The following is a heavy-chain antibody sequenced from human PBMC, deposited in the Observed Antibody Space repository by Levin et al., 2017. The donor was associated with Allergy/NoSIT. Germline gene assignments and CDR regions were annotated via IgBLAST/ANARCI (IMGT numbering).Heavy chain of an antibody. J-gene: IGHJ4*02. V-gene: IGHV4-30-4*01. CDR2: IYHTGAT. CDR3: GRGNRGIDY. CDR1: GGSLSSGDFY. Sequence: SQTLSLTCFVSGGSLSSGDFYWSWIRQPPGQGLEWIGYIYHTGATYYNPSLKTRLTMSVDTSRNQFSLNLNSVTVADTAVYFCGRGNRGIDYWGPGTLVTVSS.